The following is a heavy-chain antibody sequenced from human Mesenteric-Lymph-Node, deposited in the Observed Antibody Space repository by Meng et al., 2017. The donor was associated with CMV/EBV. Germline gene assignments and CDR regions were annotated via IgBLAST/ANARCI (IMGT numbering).Heavy chain of an antibody. CDR3: ARTLTGYDFTPIDP. CDR1: GFTFSSYG. V-gene: IGHV3-20*04. CDR2: FNWNGGSK. D-gene: IGHD5-12*01. Sequence: GESLKISCAASGFTFSSYGMHRVRQAPATGLEWVSGFNWNGGSKRYADSVKGRFTVSRDNAKNSLYLQMNSLRVDDTDLYYCARTLTGYDFTPIDPWGQGTLVTVSS. J-gene: IGHJ5*02.